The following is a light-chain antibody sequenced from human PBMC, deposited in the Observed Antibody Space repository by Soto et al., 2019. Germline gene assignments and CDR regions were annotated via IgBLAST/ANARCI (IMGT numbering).Light chain of an antibody. CDR2: SNN. CDR1: SSNIAGNI. V-gene: IGLV1-44*01. J-gene: IGLJ2*01. CDR3: AAWDDSLSAAV. Sequence: QSVLTQPPSASGTPGQRVTISCSGSSSNIAGNIVNWYQHLPGAAPKLLIYSNNQRPSGVPDRFSGSKSGTSASLAISGLQSDDEADYYCAAWDDSLSAAVFGGGTKLTVL.